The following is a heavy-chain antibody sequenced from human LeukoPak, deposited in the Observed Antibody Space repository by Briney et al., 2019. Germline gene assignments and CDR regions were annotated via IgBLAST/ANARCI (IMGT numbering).Heavy chain of an antibody. CDR3: AREEAAGLIDY. J-gene: IGHJ4*02. Sequence: ASVKVSCKASGYTFTSYGISWVRQAPGQGLEWMGWISVYNGNTNYAQKLQGRVTMTTDTSTSTAYMELRSLRSDDTAVCYCAREEAAGLIDYWGQGTLVTVSS. CDR2: ISVYNGNT. CDR1: GYTFTSYG. D-gene: IGHD6-13*01. V-gene: IGHV1-18*01.